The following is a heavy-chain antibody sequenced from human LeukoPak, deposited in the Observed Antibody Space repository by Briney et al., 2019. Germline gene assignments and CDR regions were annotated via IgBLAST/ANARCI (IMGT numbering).Heavy chain of an antibody. CDR3: AREEVSFDM. Sequence: GASVKVSCKASGYTFTDYYMDWVRQAPGQGLEWMGWINPNSGGTKYAQKFQGRVTMTRDTSICTAYMELSRLRSDDTAVYYCAREEVSFDMWGQGTMVTVSS. CDR2: INPNSGGT. V-gene: IGHV1-2*02. CDR1: GYTFTDYY. J-gene: IGHJ3*02. D-gene: IGHD1-14*01.